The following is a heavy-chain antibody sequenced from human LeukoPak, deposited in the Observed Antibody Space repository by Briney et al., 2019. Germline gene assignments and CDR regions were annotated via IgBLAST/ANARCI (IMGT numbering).Heavy chain of an antibody. J-gene: IGHJ4*02. CDR1: GFTFTTYG. CDR3: ARDSQGLVFMTTIDY. V-gene: IGHV3-33*01. D-gene: IGHD3-22*01. CDR2: IWFDGTNK. Sequence: PGGSLSPSCAASGFTFTTYGMHWVRQAPGKGLEWVAVIWFDGTNKYYAESVKGRFTISRDNSKKMLYLQMNSLRAEDTAVYYCARDSQGLVFMTTIDYWGQGTLVTVSS.